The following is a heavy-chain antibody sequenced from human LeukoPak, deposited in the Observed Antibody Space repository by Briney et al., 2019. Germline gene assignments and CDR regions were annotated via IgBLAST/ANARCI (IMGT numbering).Heavy chain of an antibody. D-gene: IGHD1-26*01. J-gene: IGHJ3*02. CDR2: ISSSSSYI. CDR3: AREWDDAFDI. CDR1: GFPFSSYS. Sequence: GGSLRLSCAPSGFPFSSYSMTWVRQAPGKGLEWVSSISSSSSYIYYADSVKGRFTISRDNAKNSLYLQMNSLRAEDTAVYYCAREWDDAFDIWGQGTMVTVSS. V-gene: IGHV3-21*01.